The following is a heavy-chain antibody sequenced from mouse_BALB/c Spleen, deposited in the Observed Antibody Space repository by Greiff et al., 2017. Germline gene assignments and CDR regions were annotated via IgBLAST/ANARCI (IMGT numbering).Heavy chain of an antibody. D-gene: IGHD1-2*01. CDR1: GFSLSSYS. V-gene: IGHV2-6-4*01. J-gene: IGHJ2*01. CDR3: ARSTTATPFDY. Sequence: QVQLKESGPGLVAPSQSLSITCTVSGFSLSSYSVHWVRQPPGKGLEWLGMIWGGGSTDYNSALRSSLSISKDNSTSQVFLKMNRLQTDDTAMYYCARSTTATPFDYWGQGTTLTVSS. CDR2: IWGGGST.